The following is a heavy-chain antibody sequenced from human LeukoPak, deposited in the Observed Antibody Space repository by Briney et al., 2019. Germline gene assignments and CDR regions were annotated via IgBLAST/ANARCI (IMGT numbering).Heavy chain of an antibody. D-gene: IGHD4-23*01. Sequence: SVKVSCKASGGTFSSYAISWVRQAPAQGLEWMGRSIPIFGTANYAQKFQGRVTITTDESTSTAYMELRSLRSEDTAVYYCARDARSYGGNSGCLDYWGQGTLVTVSS. CDR3: ARDARSYGGNSGCLDY. CDR1: GGTFSSYA. J-gene: IGHJ4*02. V-gene: IGHV1-69*05. CDR2: SIPIFGTA.